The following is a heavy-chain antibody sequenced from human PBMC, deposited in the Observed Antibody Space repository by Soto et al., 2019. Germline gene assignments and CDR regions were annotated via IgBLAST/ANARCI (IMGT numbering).Heavy chain of an antibody. Sequence: QVHLEQSGAEVKKPGSSVKVSCKFSGGTFSSYVIIWVRQAPGQGLEWMGGIIPVYGTANYAQKFHGRVTISADAATNTAYMELSSVRFDDTAVYYCATVDRSVALVGWFDPWGHVTLVTVSS. J-gene: IGHJ5*02. CDR3: ATVDRSVALVGWFDP. D-gene: IGHD2-8*02. V-gene: IGHV1-69*01. CDR2: IIPVYGTA. CDR1: GGTFSSYV.